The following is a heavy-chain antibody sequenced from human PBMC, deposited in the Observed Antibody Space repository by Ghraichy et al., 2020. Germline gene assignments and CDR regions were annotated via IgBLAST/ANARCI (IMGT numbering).Heavy chain of an antibody. D-gene: IGHD6-19*01. CDR2: ISAYNGNT. CDR1: GYTFTRYG. V-gene: IGHV1-18*01. CDR3: ARDRYSSGWYFDY. Sequence: ASVKVSCKASGYTFTRYGISWVRQAPGQEREWMGWISAYNGNTNYAQKLQGRVNMTTDTSTSTAYMELRSLRSDDTAVYYYARDRYSSGWYFDYWGQGTLVTVSS. J-gene: IGHJ4*02.